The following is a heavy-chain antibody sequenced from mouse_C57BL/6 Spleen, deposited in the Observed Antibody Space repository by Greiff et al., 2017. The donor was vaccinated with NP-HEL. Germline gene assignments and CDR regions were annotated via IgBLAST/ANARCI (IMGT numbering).Heavy chain of an antibody. J-gene: IGHJ2*01. CDR2: ISDGGSYT. CDR1: GLTFSSYA. Sequence: EVKLVESGGGLVKPGGSLKLSCAASGLTFSSYAMSWVRQTPEKRLEWVATISDGGSYTYYPDNVKGRFTISRDNAKNNLYLQMSHLKSEDTAMYYCAREDYWGQGTTLTVSS. V-gene: IGHV5-4*01. CDR3: AREDY.